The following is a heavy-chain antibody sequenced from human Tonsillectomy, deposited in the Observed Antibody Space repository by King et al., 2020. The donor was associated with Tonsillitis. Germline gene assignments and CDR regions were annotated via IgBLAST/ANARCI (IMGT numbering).Heavy chain of an antibody. CDR1: VGSISSYY. Sequence: QLQESGPGLVKPSVTLSLTCTVAVGSISSYYWSWIRQPPGKDLVWVGDSNYTGSSHYNPSLKSRVTISVDTSKNQFSLTLSSVTAADTAVYYCVRAPYGSGIIDWFDPWGQGTLVTVSS. CDR3: VRAPYGSGIIDWFDP. CDR2: SNYTGSS. J-gene: IGHJ5*02. D-gene: IGHD3-10*01. V-gene: IGHV4-59*01.